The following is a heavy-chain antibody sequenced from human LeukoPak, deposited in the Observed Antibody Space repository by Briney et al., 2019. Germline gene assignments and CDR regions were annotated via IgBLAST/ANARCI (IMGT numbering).Heavy chain of an antibody. CDR3: ARRKGTYYYGSGSYPFDY. J-gene: IGHJ4*02. V-gene: IGHV4-34*01. Sequence: PSXTLSLTCAVYXXXXXGXXWSWIRXPXGKGLXXIXXXXHSGSTNYNPSLKSRVTISVDTSKNQFSLKLSSVTAADTAVYYCARRKGTYYYGSGSYPFDYWGQGTLVTVSS. CDR1: XXXXXGXX. D-gene: IGHD3-10*01. CDR2: XXHSGST.